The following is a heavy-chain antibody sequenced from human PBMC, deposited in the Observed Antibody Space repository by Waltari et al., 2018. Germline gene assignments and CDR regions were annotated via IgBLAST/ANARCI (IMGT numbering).Heavy chain of an antibody. CDR1: GFTFRSYS. Sequence: EVHLVESGGGLVQPGGSRRLSWQDSGFTFRSYSMNWVRQAPGKGLEWVSYISSSSSTIYYADSVKGRFTISRDNAKNSLWLQMNSLRDEDTAVYFCARDQGTFDIWGQGTMITVSS. CDR2: ISSSSSTI. V-gene: IGHV3-48*02. J-gene: IGHJ3*02. CDR3: ARDQGTFDI.